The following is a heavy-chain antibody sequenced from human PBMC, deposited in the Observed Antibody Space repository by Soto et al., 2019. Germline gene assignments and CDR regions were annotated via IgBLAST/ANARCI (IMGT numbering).Heavy chain of an antibody. D-gene: IGHD1-26*01. CDR1: GFTFSSYG. CDR3: ARNQWELLN. Sequence: GGSLRLSCGASGFTFSSYGMSWVRQAPGKGLEWVSSISGSDANTYYADSVKGRFTISRDNFKNTLYLQMNSLRAEDTAVYYCARNQWELLNWGQGTLVTVSS. J-gene: IGHJ4*02. CDR2: ISGSDANT. V-gene: IGHV3-23*01.